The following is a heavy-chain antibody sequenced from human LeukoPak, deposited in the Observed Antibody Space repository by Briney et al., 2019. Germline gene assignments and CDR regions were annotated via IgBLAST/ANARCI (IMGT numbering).Heavy chain of an antibody. D-gene: IGHD2-2*01. CDR2: ISPTGSTT. CDR1: GFSFSGHW. Sequence: GGSLRLSCTASGFSFSGHWMHWARQLPGKGLVWVSRISPTGSTTSYADSVKGRFTVSRDNAKNTLYLQVNNLRAEDTAVYYCATDWGPAAIFEYWGQGTLVTVSS. J-gene: IGHJ4*02. CDR3: ATDWGPAAIFEY. V-gene: IGHV3-74*01.